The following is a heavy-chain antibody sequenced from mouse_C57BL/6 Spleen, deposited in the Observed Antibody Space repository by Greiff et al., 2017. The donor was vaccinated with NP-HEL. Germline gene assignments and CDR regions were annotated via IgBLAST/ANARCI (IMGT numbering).Heavy chain of an antibody. CDR1: GFTFSDYG. Sequence: EVKLMESGGGLVKPGGSLKLSCAASGFTFSDYGMHWVRQAPEKGLEWVAYISSGSSTIYYADTVKGRFTISSDNAKNTLFLQMTSLRSEDTAMYYCARPYYGSSPWFAYWGQGTLVTVSA. V-gene: IGHV5-17*01. J-gene: IGHJ3*01. D-gene: IGHD1-1*01. CDR2: ISSGSSTI. CDR3: ARPYYGSSPWFAY.